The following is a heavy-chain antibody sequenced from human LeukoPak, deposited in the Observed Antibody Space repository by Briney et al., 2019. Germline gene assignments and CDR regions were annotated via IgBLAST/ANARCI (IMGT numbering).Heavy chain of an antibody. CDR3: ARESRAATLDY. Sequence: GRSLRLSCAASGFTFSSYAMHWVRQAPGKGLEWVAVISYDGSNKYYADSVKGRFTISRDNSKNTLYLQMNSLRAEDTAVYYCARESRAATLDYWGQGTLVTVSS. J-gene: IGHJ4*02. CDR2: ISYDGSNK. V-gene: IGHV3-30-3*01. CDR1: GFTFSSYA. D-gene: IGHD2-15*01.